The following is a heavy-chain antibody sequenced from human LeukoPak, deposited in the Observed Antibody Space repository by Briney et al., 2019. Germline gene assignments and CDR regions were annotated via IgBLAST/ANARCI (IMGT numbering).Heavy chain of an antibody. J-gene: IGHJ5*02. CDR1: GGSISSYY. CDR2: IYYFGST. CDR3: ARHLVSELLWFGELVALDWFDP. D-gene: IGHD3-10*01. V-gene: IGHV4-59*08. Sequence: SETLSLTCTVSGGSISSYYWSWIRQPPGKGLEWIGYIYYFGSTNYNPSLKSRVTISVDTSKNQFSLKLSSVTAADTAVYYCARHLVSELLWFGELVALDWFDPWSQGTLVTVSS.